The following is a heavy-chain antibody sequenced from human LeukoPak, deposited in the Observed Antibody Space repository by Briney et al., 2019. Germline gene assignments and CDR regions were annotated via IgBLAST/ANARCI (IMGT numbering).Heavy chain of an antibody. CDR1: GFTFSSYT. CDR3: AKDGGLWVSAHWGDS. Sequence: GGSLRLSCAASGFTFSSYTMTWARQAPGKGLKWVSTITTGDGNTYYADSVKGRFTVSRDDSKNTLYLQMNSLRAEDTAVYYCAKDGGLWVSAHWGDSWGRGTLVTVSS. J-gene: IGHJ4*02. CDR2: ITTGDGNT. D-gene: IGHD7-27*01. V-gene: IGHV3-23*01.